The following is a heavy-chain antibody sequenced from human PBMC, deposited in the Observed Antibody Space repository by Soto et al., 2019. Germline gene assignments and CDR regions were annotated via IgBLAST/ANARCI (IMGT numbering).Heavy chain of an antibody. CDR1: LGTFSSYA. CDR2: IIPIFVTA. J-gene: IGHJ4*02. Sequence: SVKVSVKASLGTFSSYAISWLRQAPVQGLEWMVGIIPIFVTANYAQKFQGGVTIAADESTSTAYMELSSLRSEDTAVYYCASSPYDSSGYYVYWGQGTLVTVSS. D-gene: IGHD3-22*01. V-gene: IGHV1-69*13. CDR3: ASSPYDSSGYYVY.